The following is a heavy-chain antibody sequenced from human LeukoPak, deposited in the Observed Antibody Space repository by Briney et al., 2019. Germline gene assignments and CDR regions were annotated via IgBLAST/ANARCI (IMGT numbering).Heavy chain of an antibody. J-gene: IGHJ4*02. CDR2: ISRNGGST. D-gene: IGHD1-26*01. V-gene: IGHV3-64D*06. CDR3: VRGKWDYFFDY. CDR1: GFTSSSYE. Sequence: GGSLRLSCAASGFTSSSYEMNWVRQAPGKGLEYVSAISRNGGSTYYADSVKGRFTISRDNSNNTLHLQVSSLRVEDTAVYYCVRGKWDYFFDYWGQGTLVTVSS.